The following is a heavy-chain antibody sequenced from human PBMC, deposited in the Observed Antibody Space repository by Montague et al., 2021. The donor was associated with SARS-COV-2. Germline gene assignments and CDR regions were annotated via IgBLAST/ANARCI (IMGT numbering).Heavy chain of an antibody. CDR3: ARGGYYDSSGYYSDAFDI. J-gene: IGHJ3*02. Sequence: SLRLSCAASGFTFSSYDMHWVRQATGKGLGWVSTIGTAGDTYYPGSVKGRFTISRENAKNSLYLQMNSLRAGDTAVYYCARGGYYDSSGYYSDAFDIWGQGTMVTVSS. V-gene: IGHV3-13*01. CDR1: GFTFSSYD. CDR2: IGTAGDT. D-gene: IGHD3-22*01.